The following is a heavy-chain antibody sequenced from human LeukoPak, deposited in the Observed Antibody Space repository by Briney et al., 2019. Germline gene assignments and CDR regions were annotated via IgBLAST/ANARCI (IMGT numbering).Heavy chain of an antibody. D-gene: IGHD1-26*01. Sequence: GGSLRLSCAASGLTFSSYWMHWVRQAPGKGPVWVSRINSDGSSTYYADSVKGRFTISRDNAKNTLYLQMNSLRAEGTAVYYCARDPKQGGTYWNYFDYWGQGALVTVSP. V-gene: IGHV3-74*01. CDR3: ARDPKQGGTYWNYFDY. CDR2: INSDGSST. CDR1: GLTFSSYW. J-gene: IGHJ4*02.